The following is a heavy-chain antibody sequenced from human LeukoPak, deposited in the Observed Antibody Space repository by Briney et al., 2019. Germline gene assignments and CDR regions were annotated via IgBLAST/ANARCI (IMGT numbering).Heavy chain of an antibody. J-gene: IGHJ6*02. CDR3: AREDLDVKYYDFWSGPPQYGMDV. CDR2: ISAYNGNT. Sequence: ASVKVSCKASGYTFTSYGISWVRQAPGQGLEWMGWISAYNGNTNYAQKLQGRVTMTTDTSTSTAYTELRSLRSDDTAVYYCAREDLDVKYYDFWSGPPQYGMDVWGQGTTVTVSS. CDR1: GYTFTSYG. V-gene: IGHV1-18*01. D-gene: IGHD3-3*01.